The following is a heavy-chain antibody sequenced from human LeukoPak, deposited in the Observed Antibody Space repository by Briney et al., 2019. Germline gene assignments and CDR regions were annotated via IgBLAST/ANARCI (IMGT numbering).Heavy chain of an antibody. V-gene: IGHV3-66*02. CDR2: IYRDDTT. D-gene: IGHD3-3*01. Sequence: GGSLRLSCAASGFTVNNNYMTWVRQAPGKGLEWVSVIYRDDTTYYTDSVKGRFTISRDNSKNTLYLQMNSLRAVDTAVYYCARDTGVVFDPWGRGIPVTVSS. CDR3: ARDTGVVFDP. J-gene: IGHJ5*02. CDR1: GFTVNNNY.